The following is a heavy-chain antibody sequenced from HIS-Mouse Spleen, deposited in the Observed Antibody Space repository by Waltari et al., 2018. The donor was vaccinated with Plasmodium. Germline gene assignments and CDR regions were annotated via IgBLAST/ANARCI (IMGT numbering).Heavy chain of an antibody. CDR1: GFTFSSFG. CDR3: AKEVLGYYDFWSRPDY. Sequence: QVQLVASGGGVVQPGRSLSLSGSASGFTFSSFGLHWVRKAPGKGLEWVAVISYDGSNKYYADSVKGRFTISRDNSKNTLYLQMNSLRAEDTAVYYCAKEVLGYYDFWSRPDYWGQGTLVTVSS. CDR2: ISYDGSNK. V-gene: IGHV3-30*18. D-gene: IGHD3-3*01. J-gene: IGHJ4*02.